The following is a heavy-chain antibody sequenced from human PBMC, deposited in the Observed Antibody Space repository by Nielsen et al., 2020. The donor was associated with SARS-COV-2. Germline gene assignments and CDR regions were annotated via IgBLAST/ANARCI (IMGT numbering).Heavy chain of an antibody. Sequence: WIRQPPGKGLEWIGYIYYSGSTNYNPSLKSRVTISVDTSKNQFSLKLSSVTAADTAVYYCARGGGYYDFWSGYPNGMDVWGQGTTVTVSS. D-gene: IGHD3-3*01. J-gene: IGHJ6*02. CDR2: IYYSGST. V-gene: IGHV4-59*01. CDR3: ARGGGYYDFWSGYPNGMDV.